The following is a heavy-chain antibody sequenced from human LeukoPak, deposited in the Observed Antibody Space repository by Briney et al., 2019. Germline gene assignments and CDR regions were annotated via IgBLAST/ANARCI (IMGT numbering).Heavy chain of an antibody. CDR2: ISWNSGSI. V-gene: IGHV3-9*01. Sequence: GGSLRLSCAASGFTFEDYAMHCVRHAPGKGVEWVSGISWNSGSIGYADSVKGRVTISRDNAKNSLYLQMTSLRAEDKALYYRAKGGPEPYSSSWYGSGYWGQGTLVTVSS. J-gene: IGHJ4*02. CDR3: AKGGPEPYSSSWYGSGY. CDR1: GFTFEDYA. D-gene: IGHD6-13*01.